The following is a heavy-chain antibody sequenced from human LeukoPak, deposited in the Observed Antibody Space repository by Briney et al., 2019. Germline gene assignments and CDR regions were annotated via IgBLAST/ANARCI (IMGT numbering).Heavy chain of an antibody. V-gene: IGHV3-53*01. Sequence: PGGSLRLSCAASGFTVSSNYLSWVRQAPGKGLDWVSAIYSGGSTFYADSVKGRFIISRDYSKNTLSLQMNSLRAEDTAVYYCARQYAGDAFDIWGQGTLVTVSS. J-gene: IGHJ3*02. CDR3: ARQYAGDAFDI. CDR1: GFTVSSNY. CDR2: IYSGGST.